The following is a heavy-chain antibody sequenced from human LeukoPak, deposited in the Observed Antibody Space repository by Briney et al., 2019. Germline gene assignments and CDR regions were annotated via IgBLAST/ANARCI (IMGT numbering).Heavy chain of an antibody. CDR2: IYTSGST. CDR3: ARDEVAGRFDY. CDR1: GGCISSGSYY. Sequence: PSETLSLTCTVSGGCISSGSYYWSWIRQPAGKGLEWIGRIYTSGSTNYNPSLKSRVTISVDTSKNQFSLKLSSVTAADTAVYYCARDEVAGRFDYWGQGTLVTVSS. V-gene: IGHV4-61*02. D-gene: IGHD6-19*01. J-gene: IGHJ4*02.